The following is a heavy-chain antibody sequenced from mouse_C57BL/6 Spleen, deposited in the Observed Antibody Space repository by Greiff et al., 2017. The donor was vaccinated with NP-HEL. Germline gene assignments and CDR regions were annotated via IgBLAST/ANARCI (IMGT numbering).Heavy chain of an antibody. CDR1: GFNIKDYY. Sequence: VQLQQSGAELVKPGASVKLSCTASGFNIKDYYMHWVKQRTEQGLEWIGRIDPEDGETKYAPNFQGKATITADTSSNTAYLQLSSLTSEDTAVYYCARTASYYSNAVYFDYWGQGTTLTVSS. CDR2: IDPEDGET. CDR3: ARTASYYSNAVYFDY. J-gene: IGHJ2*01. V-gene: IGHV14-2*01. D-gene: IGHD2-5*01.